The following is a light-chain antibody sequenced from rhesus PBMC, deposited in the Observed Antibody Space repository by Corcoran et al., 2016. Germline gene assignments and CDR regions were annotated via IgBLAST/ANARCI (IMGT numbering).Light chain of an antibody. J-gene: IGKJ1*01. CDR1: ENVNNY. CDR2: KAS. CDR3: QHGYGTPWT. V-gene: IGKV1-74*01. Sequence: DIQMTQSPSSLSASVGDRVTITCRASENVNNYLNWYRQKPGKAPKLLIYKASTLQSGAPSRFSGSGSGTDYTFTISSLQPEDVATYYCQHGYGTPWTFGQGTKVEIK.